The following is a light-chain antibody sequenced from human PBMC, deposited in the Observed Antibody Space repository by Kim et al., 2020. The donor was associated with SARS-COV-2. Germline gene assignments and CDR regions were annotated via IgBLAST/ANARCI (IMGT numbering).Light chain of an antibody. CDR3: NSRDSNDNVV. Sequence: VSLGQTVRITFQGDSLRSYYATWYQQKPGQAPLLVIYGKNNRPSGIPDRFSGSSSGNTASLTITGTQAGDEADYYCNSRDSNDNVVFGGGTQLTVL. CDR2: GKN. V-gene: IGLV3-19*01. CDR1: SLRSYY. J-gene: IGLJ2*01.